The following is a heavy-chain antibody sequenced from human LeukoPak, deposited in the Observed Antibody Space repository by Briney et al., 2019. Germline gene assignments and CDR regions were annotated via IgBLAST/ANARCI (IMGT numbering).Heavy chain of an antibody. CDR2: IKSKTDGGTT. CDR1: GFTFSNAW. V-gene: IGHV3-15*01. CDR3: TTVGSFWSGYPVWY. Sequence: GSLRLSCAASGFTFSNAWMSWVRQAPGKGLEWVGRIKSKTDGGTTDYAAPVKGRFTISRDDSKNTLYLQMNSLKTEDTAVYYCTTVGSFWSGYPVWYWGQGTLVTVSS. D-gene: IGHD3-3*01. J-gene: IGHJ4*02.